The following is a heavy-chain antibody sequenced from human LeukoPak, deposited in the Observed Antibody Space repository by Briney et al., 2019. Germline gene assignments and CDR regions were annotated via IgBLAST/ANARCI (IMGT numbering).Heavy chain of an antibody. CDR3: ARDRRSSYYGSGSYPLDY. CDR1: GYTFTGYY. CDR2: IIPIFGTA. V-gene: IGHV1-69*13. D-gene: IGHD3-10*01. J-gene: IGHJ4*02. Sequence: SVKVSCKASGYTFTGYYMHWVRQAPGQGLEWMGGIIPIFGTANYAQKFQGRVTITADESTSTAYMELSSLRSEDTAVYYCARDRRSSYYGSGSYPLDYWGQGTLVTVSS.